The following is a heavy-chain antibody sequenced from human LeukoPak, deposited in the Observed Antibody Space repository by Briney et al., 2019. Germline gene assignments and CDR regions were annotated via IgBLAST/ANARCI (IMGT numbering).Heavy chain of an antibody. D-gene: IGHD3-10*01. CDR3: AKDSAFYYIDV. CDR1: GFTFSSYS. CDR2: ISNSSTTN. V-gene: IGHV3-48*01. Sequence: PGGSLSLYGAASGFTFSSYSMNWLRQAPGNGLEGVSYISNSSTTNYYAFSGKGRFTISRDNAKNSLDLQMNSLKGDDTAVYYCAKDSAFYYIDVWGKGTTVIISS. J-gene: IGHJ6*03.